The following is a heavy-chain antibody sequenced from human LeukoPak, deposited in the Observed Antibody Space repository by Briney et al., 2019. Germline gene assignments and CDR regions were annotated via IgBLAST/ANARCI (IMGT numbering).Heavy chain of an antibody. D-gene: IGHD3-3*01. CDR1: GGTFSSYA. CDR2: IIPIFGTA. Sequence: ASVKVSCKASGGTFSSYAISWVRQAPGQGLEWMGGIIPIFGTANYAQKFQGRVTITADESTITAYMELSSLRSEDTAVYYCARDLTIFGVVTGGGFDPWGQGTLVTVSS. CDR3: ARDLTIFGVVTGGGFDP. V-gene: IGHV1-69*13. J-gene: IGHJ5*02.